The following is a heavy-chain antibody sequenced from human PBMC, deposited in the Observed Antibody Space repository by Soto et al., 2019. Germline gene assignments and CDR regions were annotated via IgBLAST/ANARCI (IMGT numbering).Heavy chain of an antibody. CDR1: GFTFSSYA. CDR3: ANLGQYYDFWSGTDLDFDY. J-gene: IGHJ4*02. V-gene: IGHV3-23*01. Sequence: EVQLLESGGGLVQPGGSLRLSCAASGFTFSSYAMSWVRQAPGKGLEWVSAISGSGVSTYYADSVKGRFTISRDNSKNPLYLLMNSLRAEDTAVYYCANLGQYYDFWSGTDLDFDYWCQGTLVTVSS. D-gene: IGHD3-3*01. CDR2: ISGSGVST.